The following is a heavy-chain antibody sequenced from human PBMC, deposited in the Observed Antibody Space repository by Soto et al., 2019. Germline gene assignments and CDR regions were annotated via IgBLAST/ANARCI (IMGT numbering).Heavy chain of an antibody. CDR1: GASIRSYY. V-gene: IGHV4-4*08. CDR3: ARGSGAEETVYYYFGMDV. CDR2: VYTSDYT. Sequence: DTLSLTCSVSGASIRSYYWHWLRQPPGKGLEWIGYVYTSDYTRYSSSLKSRVTISVDTSKSQFYLRLKSVTAADTAVYYCARGSGAEETVYYYFGMDVWGQGTTVTVS. D-gene: IGHD6-25*01. J-gene: IGHJ6*02.